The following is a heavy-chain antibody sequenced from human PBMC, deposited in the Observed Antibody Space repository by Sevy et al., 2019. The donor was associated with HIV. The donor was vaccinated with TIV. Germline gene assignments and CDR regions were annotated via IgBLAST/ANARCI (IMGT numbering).Heavy chain of an antibody. Sequence: GGSLRLSCAAAGFNFNNYAMTWVRQAPGKGLEWVSGISFSGSKTYYAESVKGRFSKSRDPSKNTLYLQMNNVRVEDTAVYFCAKTLFMDFWNDYYSFYFDCWGQGTLVTVSS. CDR3: AKTLFMDFWNDYYSFYFDC. CDR1: GFNFNNYA. V-gene: IGHV3-23*01. D-gene: IGHD3-3*01. CDR2: ISFSGSKT. J-gene: IGHJ4*02.